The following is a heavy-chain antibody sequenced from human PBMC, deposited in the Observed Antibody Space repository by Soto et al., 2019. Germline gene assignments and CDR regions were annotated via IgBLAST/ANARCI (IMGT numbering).Heavy chain of an antibody. V-gene: IGHV1-69*13. CDR2: IIPIFGTA. D-gene: IGHD5-18*01. J-gene: IGHJ6*02. CDR1: GGTFSSYA. Sequence: SVKVSCKASGGTFSSYAISWVRQAPGQGLEWMGGIIPIFGTANYAQKFQGRVTITADESTSTAYMELSSLRSEDTAVYYCARRDGYSYGYVYYGMDVWGQGTTVIFSS. CDR3: ARRDGYSYGYVYYGMDV.